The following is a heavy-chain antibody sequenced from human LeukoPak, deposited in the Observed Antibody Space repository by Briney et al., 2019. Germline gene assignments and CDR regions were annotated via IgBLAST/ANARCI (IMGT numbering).Heavy chain of an antibody. CDR1: GFTLSSYA. V-gene: IGHV3-23*01. J-gene: IGHJ4*02. CDR3: ARGGTGAYFPPDY. CDR2: TSSSDAGT. Sequence: PGGSLRPSCAASGFTLSSYAMSWVRQAPGKGLEWVSATSSSDAGTYYADSLRGRFTISRDNAKNSLYLQMNSLRVEDTAVYYCARGGTGAYFPPDYWGQGTLVTVSS. D-gene: IGHD2-8*02.